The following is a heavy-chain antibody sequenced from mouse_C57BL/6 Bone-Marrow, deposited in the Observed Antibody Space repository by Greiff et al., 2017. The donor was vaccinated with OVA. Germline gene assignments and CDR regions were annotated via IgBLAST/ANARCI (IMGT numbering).Heavy chain of an antibody. CDR1: GFTFSDAW. CDR3: TRENDYPYYAMDY. V-gene: IGHV6-6*01. Sequence: EVKLEESGGGLVQPGGSMKLSCAASGFTFSDAWMDWVRRSPEKGLEWVAEIRNKANNHATYYAESVQGRFTISRDDSKSSVYLQMNSLRAEDTGIYYCTRENDYPYYAMDYWGQGTSVTVSS. CDR2: IRNKANNHAT. D-gene: IGHD2-4*01. J-gene: IGHJ4*01.